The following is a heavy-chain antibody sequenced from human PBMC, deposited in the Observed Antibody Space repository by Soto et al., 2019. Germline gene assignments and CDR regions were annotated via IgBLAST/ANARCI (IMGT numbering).Heavy chain of an antibody. CDR3: ASSYSNYALIDYYYYGMDV. D-gene: IGHD4-4*01. Sequence: ASVKVSCKASGYTFTSYSMHWVRQAPGQRLEWMGWINAGNGNTKYSQKFQGRVTITRDTSASTAYMELSSLRSEDTAVYYCASSYSNYALIDYYYYGMDVWCQATTVTVSS. J-gene: IGHJ6*02. CDR2: INAGNGNT. CDR1: GYTFTSYS. V-gene: IGHV1-3*01.